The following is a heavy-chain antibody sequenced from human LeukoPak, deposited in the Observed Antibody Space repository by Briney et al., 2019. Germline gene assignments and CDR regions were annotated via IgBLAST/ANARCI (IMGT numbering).Heavy chain of an antibody. Sequence: PSETLSLTCTVSGDSISSGNYFWNWIRQPAGKGLEWIGRIYTSGRTHYNPSLKSRVTISVDTSKNQFSLKLNSVTAADTAVYYCARSGTGLLRYYFDYWGQGTLITVSS. CDR3: ARSGTGLLRYYFDY. CDR1: GDSISSGNYF. D-gene: IGHD3-22*01. V-gene: IGHV4-61*02. J-gene: IGHJ4*02. CDR2: IYTSGRT.